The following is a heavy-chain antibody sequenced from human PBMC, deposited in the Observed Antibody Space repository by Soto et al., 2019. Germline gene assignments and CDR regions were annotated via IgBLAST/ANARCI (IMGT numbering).Heavy chain of an antibody. J-gene: IGHJ2*01. V-gene: IGHV1-8*01. CDR1: GYTFTSYD. CDR3: AREPFGVVIRYFDL. D-gene: IGHD3-3*01. Sequence: QVQLVQSGAEVKKPGASVKVSCKASGYTFTSYDINWVRQATGQGLEWMGWRKPNSGNTGYAQKFQGRFTMTRHTSKSTAYMELSSLRSEDTAVYYCAREPFGVVIRYFDLWGRGTLVTVSS. CDR2: RKPNSGNT.